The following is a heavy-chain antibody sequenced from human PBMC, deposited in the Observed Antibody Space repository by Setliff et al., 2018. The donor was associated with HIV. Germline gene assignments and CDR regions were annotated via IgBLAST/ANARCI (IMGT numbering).Heavy chain of an antibody. D-gene: IGHD6-19*01. CDR2: VNRDGSST. J-gene: IGHJ4*02. CDR3: ARVLAVLDY. CDR1: GFTFDRFW. Sequence: SLRLSCAASGFTFDRFWMHWVRQAPGKGLVWVSRVNRDGSSTTYADSVKDRFTISRDNAKNSLYLQMNSLRAEDTAVYYCARVLAVLDYWGQGTLVTVSS. V-gene: IGHV3-74*01.